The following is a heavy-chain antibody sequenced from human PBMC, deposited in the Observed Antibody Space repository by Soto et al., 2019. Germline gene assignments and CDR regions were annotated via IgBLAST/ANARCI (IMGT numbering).Heavy chain of an antibody. CDR2: ISGCTGNT. CDR3: ARNAYGDFSDL. CDR1: GYTFTSYG. D-gene: IGHD4-17*01. V-gene: IGHV1-18*04. Sequence: QVQLVQSGAEVKKPGASVQVSCTASGYTFTSYGILWVRQAPGQGLEYMGWISGCTGNTYYPQRLQGRITMTTDTSTNTDYLELRSRPSDDTAVYYCARNAYGDFSDLWGQGTLVTVSS. J-gene: IGHJ4*02.